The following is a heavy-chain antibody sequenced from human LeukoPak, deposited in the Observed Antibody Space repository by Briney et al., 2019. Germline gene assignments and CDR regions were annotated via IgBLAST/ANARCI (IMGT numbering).Heavy chain of an antibody. J-gene: IGHJ4*02. Sequence: GESLKISCKGSGYSFTSYWIGWARQMPGKGLEWMGIIYPGDSDTRYSPSFQGQVTISADKSISTAYLQWSSLKASDTAMYYCARLPLGAFGEVLNFDCWGQGALVTVSS. CDR3: ARLPLGAFGEVLNFDC. CDR1: GYSFTSYW. V-gene: IGHV5-51*01. CDR2: IYPGDSDT. D-gene: IGHD3-10*01.